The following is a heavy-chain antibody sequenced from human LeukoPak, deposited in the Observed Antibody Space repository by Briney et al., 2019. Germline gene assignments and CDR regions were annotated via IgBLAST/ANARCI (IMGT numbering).Heavy chain of an antibody. CDR1: GGSISSSNW. CDR3: ARAEYYYGSGSYERVFDY. D-gene: IGHD3-10*01. Sequence: SGTLSLTCAVSGGSISSSNWWSWVRQPPGKGLEWIGEIYHSGSTNYNPSLKSRVTISVDKSKNQFSLKLSSVTAADTAVYYCARAEYYYGSGSYERVFDYWGQGTLVTVSS. CDR2: IYHSGST. J-gene: IGHJ4*02. V-gene: IGHV4-4*02.